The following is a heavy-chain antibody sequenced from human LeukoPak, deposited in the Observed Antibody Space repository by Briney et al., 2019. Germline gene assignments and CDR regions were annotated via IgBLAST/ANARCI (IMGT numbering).Heavy chain of an antibody. CDR2: INHSGST. CDR3: ARSGSYSFFDY. J-gene: IGHJ4*02. Sequence: SETLSLTCAVYGGSFSGYYWSWIRQPPGKGLEWIGEINHSGSTNYNPSLKSRVTISVDTSKNQFSLKLSSVTAADTAVYYCARSGSYSFFDYWGQGTLVTVSS. CDR1: GGSFSGYY. V-gene: IGHV4-34*01. D-gene: IGHD1-26*01.